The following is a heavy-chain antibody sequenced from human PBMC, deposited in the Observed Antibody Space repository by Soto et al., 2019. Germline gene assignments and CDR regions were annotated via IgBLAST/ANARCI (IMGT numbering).Heavy chain of an antibody. V-gene: IGHV1-18*01. CDR1: GYTFTSYG. J-gene: IGHJ6*02. Sequence: GASVKVSCKASGYTFTSYGISWVRQAPGQGLEWMGWISAYNGNTNYAQKLQGRVTMTTDTSTSTAYMELRSLRSDDTAVYYCARRADYYYYYGMDVWGQGTTVTVSS. CDR2: ISAYNGNT. CDR3: ARRADYYYYYGMDV.